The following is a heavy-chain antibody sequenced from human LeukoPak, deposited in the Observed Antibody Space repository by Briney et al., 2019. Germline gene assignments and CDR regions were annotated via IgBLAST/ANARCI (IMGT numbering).Heavy chain of an antibody. V-gene: IGHV3-30-3*01. D-gene: IGHD3-10*01. CDR1: GFTFSSYA. Sequence: PGGSLRLSCAASGFTFSSYAMHWVRQAPGKGLEWVAVISYDGSNKYYADSVKGRFTISRDNSKNTLYLQMNSLRAEDTAVYYCARDLQDYGSGSHYHTLYYYYGMDVWGQGTTVTVSS. J-gene: IGHJ6*02. CDR3: ARDLQDYGSGSHYHTLYYYYGMDV. CDR2: ISYDGSNK.